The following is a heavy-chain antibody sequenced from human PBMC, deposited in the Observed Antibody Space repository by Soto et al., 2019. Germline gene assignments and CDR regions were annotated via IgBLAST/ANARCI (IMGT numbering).Heavy chain of an antibody. CDR3: ARGYYYDSSGPFSPGMDV. CDR2: INPSGGST. D-gene: IGHD3-22*01. J-gene: IGHJ6*02. V-gene: IGHV1-46*01. Sequence: GASVKVSCKASGYTFTSYYMHWVRQAPGQGLEWMGIINPSGGSTSYAQKFQGRVTMTRDTSTSTVYMELSSLGSEDTAVYYCARGYYYDSSGPFSPGMDVWGQGTTVTVS. CDR1: GYTFTSYY.